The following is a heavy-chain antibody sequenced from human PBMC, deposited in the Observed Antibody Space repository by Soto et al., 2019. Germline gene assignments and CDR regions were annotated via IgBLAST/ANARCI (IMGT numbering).Heavy chain of an antibody. J-gene: IGHJ5*02. CDR1: GFSFSSYG. Sequence: GGSLRLSCATSGFSFSSYGMHWVRQAPGKGLEWVAVISYDGSNKYHADSVKGRFTISRDNSKNTLYLQMNSLRAEDTAVYYCAAPRAAVPHTRYFDPWGQGTPVTVSS. D-gene: IGHD6-13*01. V-gene: IGHV3-30*03. CDR3: AAPRAAVPHTRYFDP. CDR2: ISYDGSNK.